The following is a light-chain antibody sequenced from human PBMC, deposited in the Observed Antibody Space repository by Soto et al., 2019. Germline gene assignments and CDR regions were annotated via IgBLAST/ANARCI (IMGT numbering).Light chain of an antibody. CDR1: SSNIGNNY. CDR3: GTWDSGLSAVV. CDR2: DNN. Sequence: QSVLTQPPSVSAAPGQRVTISCSGSSSNIGNNYVSWYQQLPGTAPKLLIYDNNNRPSGILDRFSGSKSGTSAILAITGLQTGDEADYYCGTWDSGLSAVVFGGGTKLTVL. J-gene: IGLJ2*01. V-gene: IGLV1-51*01.